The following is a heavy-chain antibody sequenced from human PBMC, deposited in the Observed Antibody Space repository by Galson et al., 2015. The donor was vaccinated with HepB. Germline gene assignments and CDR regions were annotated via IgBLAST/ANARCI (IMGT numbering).Heavy chain of an antibody. J-gene: IGHJ4*02. CDR1: GDTFSRSA. CDR3: ARGYGSGSYYYHY. D-gene: IGHD3-10*01. V-gene: IGHV1-69*13. CDR2: NIPLFGTA. Sequence: SVKVSCKASGDTFSRSAISWGRQAPGQGLAWMGGNIPLFGTANYAQNFQGRVTITADESTSTVYMELSSLRSEDTAVYYCARGYGSGSYYYHYWGQGTLVTVSS.